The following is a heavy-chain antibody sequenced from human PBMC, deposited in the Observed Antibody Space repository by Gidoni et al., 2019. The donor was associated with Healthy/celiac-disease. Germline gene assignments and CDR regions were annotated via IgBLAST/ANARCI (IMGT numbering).Heavy chain of an antibody. Sequence: QVQLQESGPGLVKPSQTLSITCTVSGGSIRSDGYYWSWIRQHPVKGLEWIGYIYYSGITYYNPSLKRLVTISVDTSKNQFSLKLSSVTAADTAVYYCARGKSKRNNSFDPWGQGTLVTVSS. CDR3: ARGKSKRNNSFDP. V-gene: IGHV4-31*01. CDR1: GGSIRSDGYY. J-gene: IGHJ5*02. CDR2: IYYSGIT.